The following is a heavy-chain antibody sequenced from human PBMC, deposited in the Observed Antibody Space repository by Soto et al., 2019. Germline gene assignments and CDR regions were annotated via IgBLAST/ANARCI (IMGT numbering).Heavy chain of an antibody. CDR3: AREKIVVVPAAIPPRDEYYYYGMDV. V-gene: IGHV3-33*01. D-gene: IGHD2-2*01. J-gene: IGHJ6*02. Sequence: QVQLVESGGGVVQPGRSLRLSCAASGFTFSSYGMHWVRQAPGKGLEWVAVIWYDGSNKYYADSVKGRFTISRDNSKNALYLQMNSLRAEDTAVDYCAREKIVVVPAAIPPRDEYYYYGMDVWGQGTTVTVSS. CDR2: IWYDGSNK. CDR1: GFTFSSYG.